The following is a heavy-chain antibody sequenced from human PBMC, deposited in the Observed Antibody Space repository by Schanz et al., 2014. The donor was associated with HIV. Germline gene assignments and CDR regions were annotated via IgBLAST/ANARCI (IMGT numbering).Heavy chain of an antibody. CDR2: ISWNSGSI. CDR1: GFTFDDYA. CDR3: ACECDYGGNSCFDY. Sequence: VQLVESGGGVVQPGRSPTLSCAASGFTFDDYAMHWVRQAPGKGLEWVSCISWNSGSIGYADSVKGRFTISRDNAKNSLYLQMNSLRAEDTALYYCACECDYGGNSCFDYWGQGTLVTVSS. V-gene: IGHV3-9*01. D-gene: IGHD4-17*01. J-gene: IGHJ4*02.